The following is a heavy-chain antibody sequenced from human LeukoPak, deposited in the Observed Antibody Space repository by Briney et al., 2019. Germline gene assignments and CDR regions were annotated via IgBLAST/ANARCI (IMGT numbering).Heavy chain of an antibody. Sequence: GGSLRLSCAASGFTFSSYGMSWVRQAPGKGLEWVSAISGSGGSTYYADSVKGRFTISRDNSKNTLYLQMNSLRAEDTAVYYCAKFTRTLVRGALVNWGQGTLVTVSS. CDR3: AKFTRTLVRGALVN. D-gene: IGHD3-10*01. CDR1: GFTFSSYG. CDR2: ISGSGGST. J-gene: IGHJ4*02. V-gene: IGHV3-23*01.